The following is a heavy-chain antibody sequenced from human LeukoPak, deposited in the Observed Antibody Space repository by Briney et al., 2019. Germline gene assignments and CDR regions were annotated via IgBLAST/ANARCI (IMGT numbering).Heavy chain of an antibody. V-gene: IGHV3-23*01. D-gene: IGHD5-12*01. CDR3: AKDRDSSYDWVRPYYFDY. CDR2: ISGSGGST. J-gene: IGHJ4*02. Sequence: GGSLRLSCAASGFTFSSYAMSWVRQAPGKGLEWVSAISGSGGSTYYADSVKGRFTISRDNSKNTLYLQMNSLGAEDTAVYYCAKDRDSSYDWVRPYYFDYWGQGTLVTVSS. CDR1: GFTFSSYA.